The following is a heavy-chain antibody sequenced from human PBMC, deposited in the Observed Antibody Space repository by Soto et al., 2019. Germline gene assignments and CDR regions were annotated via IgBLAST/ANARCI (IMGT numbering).Heavy chain of an antibody. V-gene: IGHV4-31*03. Sequence: SETLSLTCTVSGGSISSGGYYWSWIRQHPGKGLEWIGYIYYSGSTYYNPSLKSRVTISVDTSKNQFSLKLSSVTAADTAVYYCARESYYGSGSYYNRFLDYWGQGTLVTVSS. J-gene: IGHJ4*02. CDR2: IYYSGST. CDR3: ARESYYGSGSYYNRFLDY. D-gene: IGHD3-10*01. CDR1: GGSISSGGYY.